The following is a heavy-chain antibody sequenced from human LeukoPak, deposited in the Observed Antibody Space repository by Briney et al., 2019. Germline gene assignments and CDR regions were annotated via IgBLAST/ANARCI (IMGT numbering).Heavy chain of an antibody. CDR2: IYTSGST. CDR3: ARVSLVRGAPDYYFDY. V-gene: IGHV4-61*02. CDR1: GVSISSGSYY. Sequence: SQTLSLTCTVSGVSISSGSYYWSWIRQPAGKGLEWIERIYTSGSTNYNPSLKSRVTISVDTSKNQFSLKLSSVTAADTAVYYCARVSLVRGAPDYYFDYWGQGTLVTVSS. D-gene: IGHD3-10*01. J-gene: IGHJ4*02.